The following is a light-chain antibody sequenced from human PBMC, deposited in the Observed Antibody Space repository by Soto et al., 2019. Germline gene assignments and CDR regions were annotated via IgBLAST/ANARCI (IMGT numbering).Light chain of an antibody. Sequence: DIQMTQSPSSLSASVGDRVTITCQASQDISNYLNWYQQKPGKAPKLLIYDASNLETGVPSRFXGSESGTDFTFTISSLQPEDIATYYCQQYDNLPPYTFGQGTKLEIK. CDR2: DAS. CDR1: QDISNY. CDR3: QQYDNLPPYT. J-gene: IGKJ2*01. V-gene: IGKV1-33*01.